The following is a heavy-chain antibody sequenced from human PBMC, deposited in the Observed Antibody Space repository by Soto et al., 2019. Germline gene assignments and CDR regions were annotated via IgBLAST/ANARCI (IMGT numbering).Heavy chain of an antibody. CDR3: ARAKLSSSIET. V-gene: IGHV4-30-2*01. CDR2: IYHSGST. D-gene: IGHD2-2*01. Sequence: PSETLSLTCAVSGCSISSGGYSRTWIRQPPGKDLDWIGYIYHSGSTFYNPSLKSRVTISIDRSKTQFSLKLSSVTAADTAVYYCARAKLSSSIETWGQGTLVTVSS. CDR1: GCSISSGGYS. J-gene: IGHJ5*02.